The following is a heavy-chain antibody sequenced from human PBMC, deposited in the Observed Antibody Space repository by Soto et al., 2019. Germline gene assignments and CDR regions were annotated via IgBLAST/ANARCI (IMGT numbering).Heavy chain of an antibody. CDR3: ARSQFDYVWGTSGHFDS. Sequence: LKISCKGSGYSSSTHWVGWVRQMPGKGLEWMGIIYPGDSDARYSPSFKGQVTISVDESTTTAFLQWSSLKASDTAMYFCARSQFDYVWGTSGHFDSWGQGTLVTVSS. V-gene: IGHV5-51*01. CDR1: GYSSSTHW. D-gene: IGHD3-16*01. J-gene: IGHJ4*02. CDR2: IYPGDSDA.